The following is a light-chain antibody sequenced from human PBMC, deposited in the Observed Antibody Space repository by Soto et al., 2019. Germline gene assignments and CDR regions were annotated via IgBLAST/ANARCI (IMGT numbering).Light chain of an antibody. J-gene: IGKJ3*01. V-gene: IGKV2-28*01. CDR1: QSLLHSNGYNY. Sequence: DIVMTQSPLSLPVTPGEPASISCRSSQSLLHSNGYNYLDWYLQKPGQSPQFLIYLGSNRASGVPDRFSGSGSGTDFTLKISRVEAEDVGVYYSMQALQTEFTFGPGTKVDIK. CDR3: MQALQTEFT. CDR2: LGS.